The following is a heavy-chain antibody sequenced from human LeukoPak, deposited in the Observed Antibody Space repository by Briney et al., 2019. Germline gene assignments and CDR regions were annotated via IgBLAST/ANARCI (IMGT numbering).Heavy chain of an antibody. D-gene: IGHD5-24*01. Sequence: GESLKISCKGSGYSFTSYWIGWVRQMPGKGLEWMGIIYPGDSDTRYSPSFQGQVTISADKSISTAYLQWSSLKASDTAMYYCARLGGKMATIQYYYYYYGMDVWGQGTTVTVSS. J-gene: IGHJ6*02. CDR1: GYSFTSYW. CDR2: IYPGDSDT. V-gene: IGHV5-51*01. CDR3: ARLGGKMATIQYYYYYYGMDV.